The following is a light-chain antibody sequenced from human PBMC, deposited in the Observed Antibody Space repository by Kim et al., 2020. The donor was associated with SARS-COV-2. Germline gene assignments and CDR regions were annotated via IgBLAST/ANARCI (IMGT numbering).Light chain of an antibody. CDR3: QQYGSSPWT. V-gene: IGKV3-20*01. J-gene: IGKJ1*01. Sequence: SPGERATAPCRASQSVSSSYLAWYQQKPGQAPRLLIYGASSRATGIPDRFSGSVSGTDFTLTISRLETEDFAVYYCQQYGSSPWTFGQGTKVDIK. CDR2: GAS. CDR1: QSVSSSY.